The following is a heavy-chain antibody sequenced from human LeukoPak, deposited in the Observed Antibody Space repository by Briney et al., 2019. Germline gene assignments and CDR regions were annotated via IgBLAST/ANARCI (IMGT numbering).Heavy chain of an antibody. CDR3: AKSSYGSGTALDL. J-gene: IGHJ5*02. CDR1: GLAVSNSY. D-gene: IGHD3-10*01. CDR2: IYKSGNT. Sequence: PGGSLRLSCAASGLAVSNSYMSWVRQAAVKGLGWVSVIYKSGNTYYADSLKGRFTISRDSSENTLYLQMNSLSAEDTAMYYCAKSSYGSGTALDLWGQGTLVTVSS. V-gene: IGHV3-53*01.